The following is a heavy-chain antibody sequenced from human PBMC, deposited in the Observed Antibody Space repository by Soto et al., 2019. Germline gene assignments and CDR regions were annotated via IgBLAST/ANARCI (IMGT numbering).Heavy chain of an antibody. D-gene: IGHD5-12*01. CDR2: ISGSGGST. CDR1: GFTFSSYA. CDR3: AKTGATPLVATIYYFDL. J-gene: IGHJ2*01. Sequence: GGSLRLSCAASGFTFSSYAMSWVRQAPGKGLEWVSAISGSGGSTYYADSVKGRFTISRDNSKNTLYLQMNSLRAEDTAVYYCAKTGATPLVATIYYFDLWGRGTLVTVSS. V-gene: IGHV3-23*01.